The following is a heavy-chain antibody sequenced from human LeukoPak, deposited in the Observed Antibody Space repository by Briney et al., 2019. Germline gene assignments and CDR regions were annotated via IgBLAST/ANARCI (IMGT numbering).Heavy chain of an antibody. D-gene: IGHD3-10*01. Sequence: GGSLRLSCAASGFTFGSYWMSWVRQAPGKGLEWVANIKQDGSEKYYVDSVKGRFTISRDNAKNSLYLQMNSLRAEDTAVYYCARSVLLWFGELPSFGENWGQGTLVTVSS. CDR1: GFTFGSYW. J-gene: IGHJ4*02. CDR2: IKQDGSEK. CDR3: ARSVLLWFGELPSFGEN. V-gene: IGHV3-7*01.